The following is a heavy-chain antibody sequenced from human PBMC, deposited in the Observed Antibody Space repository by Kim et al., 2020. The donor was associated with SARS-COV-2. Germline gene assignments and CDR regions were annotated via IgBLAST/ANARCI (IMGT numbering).Heavy chain of an antibody. CDR3: VRDRMGGAFDM. D-gene: IGHD3-16*01. V-gene: IGHV3-48*02. J-gene: IGHJ3*02. Sequence: GGSLRLSCATSGFTFSAYDMNWVRQAPGKGLEWLSFITKSSTTIYYADSVEGRCTISRDNAKNSLFLQMNSLRDEDTALYYCVRDRMGGAFDMWGQGTMV. CDR1: GFTFSAYD. CDR2: ITKSSTTI.